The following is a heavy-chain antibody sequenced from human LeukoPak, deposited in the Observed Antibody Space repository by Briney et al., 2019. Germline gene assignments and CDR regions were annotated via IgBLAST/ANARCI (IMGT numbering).Heavy chain of an antibody. J-gene: IGHJ4*02. V-gene: IGHV3-9*01. CDR3: AKDMNSYGSGSSYNPWGPFDS. Sequence: GRSLRLSCAASGFTFDDYAMHWVRQAPGKGLEGVSGITWNTGNTGYADSVKGRFTISRDNAEISLYLQMNSLRAEDTALYYCAKDMNSYGSGSSYNPWGPFDSWGQGTLVTVSS. D-gene: IGHD3-10*01. CDR1: GFTFDDYA. CDR2: ITWNTGNT.